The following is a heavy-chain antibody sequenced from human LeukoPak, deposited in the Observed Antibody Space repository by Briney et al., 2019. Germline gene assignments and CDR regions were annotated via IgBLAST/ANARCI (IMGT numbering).Heavy chain of an antibody. J-gene: IGHJ1*01. D-gene: IGHD3-22*01. Sequence: PGGSLRLSCAASGFTFSSYAMSWVRQAPGKGLEWVSAISGSGGSTYYADSVKGRFTISRDNSKNTLYLQMNSLRAEDTAVYYCAKDGYYYDSSGYYYDTSAEYFQHWGQGTLVTVSS. CDR1: GFTFSSYA. V-gene: IGHV3-23*01. CDR3: AKDGYYYDSSGYYYDTSAEYFQH. CDR2: ISGSGGST.